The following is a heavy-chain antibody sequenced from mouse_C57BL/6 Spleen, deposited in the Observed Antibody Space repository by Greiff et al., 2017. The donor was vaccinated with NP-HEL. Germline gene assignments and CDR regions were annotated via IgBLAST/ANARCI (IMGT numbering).Heavy chain of an antibody. CDR2: IHPNSGST. J-gene: IGHJ4*01. CDR1: GYTFTSYW. CDR3: ARERYYGSSLYYYAMDY. Sequence: QVQLKQPGAELVKPGASVKLSCKASGYTFTSYWMHWVKQRPGQGLEWIGMIHPNSGSTNYNEKFKSKATLTVDKSSSTAYMQLSSLTSEDSAVYYCARERYYGSSLYYYAMDYWGQGTSVTVSS. D-gene: IGHD1-1*01. V-gene: IGHV1-64*01.